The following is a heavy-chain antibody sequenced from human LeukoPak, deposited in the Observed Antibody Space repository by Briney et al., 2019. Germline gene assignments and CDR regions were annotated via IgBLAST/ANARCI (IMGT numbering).Heavy chain of an antibody. CDR3: AARSAAGLFDY. J-gene: IGHJ4*02. Sequence: GGSLRLSCAASGLTFSSYAMSWVRQAPGKGLEWVSAISGSGGSTYYADSVKGRFTISRDNSKNTLYLQMNSLRAEDTAVYYCAARSAAGLFDYWGQGTLVTVSS. CDR1: GLTFSSYA. D-gene: IGHD6-13*01. V-gene: IGHV3-23*01. CDR2: ISGSGGST.